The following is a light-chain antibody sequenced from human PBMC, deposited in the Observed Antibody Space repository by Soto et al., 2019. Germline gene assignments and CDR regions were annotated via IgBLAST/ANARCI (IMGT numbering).Light chain of an antibody. CDR1: QTLRNK. CDR3: QQHNAWPHT. J-gene: IGKJ3*01. Sequence: IVLTQSPGTLSVSPGERVILSCRASQTLRNKLAWYQQKPGQAPRLLIYGGFTRATGIPARSSDSGSGTELTLTINSLQSEDFAIYYCQQHNAWPHTFGPGTKLHLK. V-gene: IGKV3-15*01. CDR2: GGF.